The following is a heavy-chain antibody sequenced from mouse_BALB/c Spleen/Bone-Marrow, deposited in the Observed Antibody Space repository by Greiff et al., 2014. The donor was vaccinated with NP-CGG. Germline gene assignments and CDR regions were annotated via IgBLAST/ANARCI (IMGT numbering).Heavy chain of an antibody. CDR1: GFTFSSFT. D-gene: IGHD2-3*01. Sequence: EVKLVESGGGLVKPGGSLKLSCAASGFTFSSFTMSWVRQTPEKRLEWVATITSGGGYTYYPDSVKGRFTISRDNAKSTLYLQMSSLKSEDTAMYYCTRDLYDGYSYYAMDYWGQGTPVTVSS. CDR3: TRDLYDGYSYYAMDY. CDR2: ITSGGGYT. V-gene: IGHV5-6-4*01. J-gene: IGHJ4*01.